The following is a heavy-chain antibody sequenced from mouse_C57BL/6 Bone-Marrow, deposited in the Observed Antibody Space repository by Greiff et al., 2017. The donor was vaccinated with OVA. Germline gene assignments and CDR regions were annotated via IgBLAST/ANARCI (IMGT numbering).Heavy chain of an antibody. CDR2: IHPNSGST. D-gene: IGHD1-1*01. Sequence: QVQLQQPGAELVKPGASVKLSCKASGYTFTSYWMHWVKQRPGQGLEWIGLIHPNSGSTNYNEKFKSKATLTVDKSSSTAYMQLSSLTSEDSAVYYCARCYYSSSLFAYWGQGTLVTVSA. V-gene: IGHV1-64*01. CDR1: GYTFTSYW. CDR3: ARCYYSSSLFAY. J-gene: IGHJ3*01.